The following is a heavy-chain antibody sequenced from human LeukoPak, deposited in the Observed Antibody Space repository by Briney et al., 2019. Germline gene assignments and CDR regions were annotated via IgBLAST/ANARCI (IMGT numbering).Heavy chain of an antibody. CDR3: AKERDTMIVVVDHDAFDI. Sequence: GGSLGLSCAASGFTFSSYGMHWVRQAPGKGLEWVAFIRYDGSNKYYADSVKGRFTISRDNSKNTLYLQMNSLRAEDTAVYYCAKERDTMIVVVDHDAFDIWGQGTMVTVSS. J-gene: IGHJ3*02. V-gene: IGHV3-30*02. CDR1: GFTFSSYG. D-gene: IGHD3-22*01. CDR2: IRYDGSNK.